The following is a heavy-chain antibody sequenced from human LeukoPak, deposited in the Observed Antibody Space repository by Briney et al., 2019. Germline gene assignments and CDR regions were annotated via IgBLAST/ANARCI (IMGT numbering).Heavy chain of an antibody. J-gene: IGHJ4*02. CDR2: ISAYNGNT. V-gene: IGHV1-18*01. CDR1: GYTFTSYG. Sequence: ASVMLSCKASGYTFTSYGISWVRQAPGQGLEWMGWISAYNGNTNFAQKLQGRITMTTDTSTSTSYMELRSLRSDDTAVYYCARALAQGGSFDLYYFDSWGQGSLVTVSS. CDR3: ARALAQGGSFDLYYFDS. D-gene: IGHD3-9*01.